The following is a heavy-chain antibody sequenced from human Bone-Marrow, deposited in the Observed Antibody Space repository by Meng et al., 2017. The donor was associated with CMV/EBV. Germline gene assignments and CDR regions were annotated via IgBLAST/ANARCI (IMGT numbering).Heavy chain of an antibody. J-gene: IGHJ3*02. CDR3: ARHDSDSSGYYHDRDAFDI. D-gene: IGHD3-22*01. CDR1: GDSISSSSYY. V-gene: IGHV4-39*01. CDR2: IYYSGST. Sequence: GSLRLSCTVSGDSISSSSYYWGWIRQPPGKGLEWIGSIYYSGSTYYNPSLKSRVTISVDTSKNQFSLKLSSVTAADTAVYYCARHDSDSSGYYHDRDAFDIWGQGTMVTVSS.